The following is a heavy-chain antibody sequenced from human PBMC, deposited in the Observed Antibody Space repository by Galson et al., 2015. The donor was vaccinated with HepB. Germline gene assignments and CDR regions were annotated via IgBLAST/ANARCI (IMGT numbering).Heavy chain of an antibody. J-gene: IGHJ4*02. CDR1: GFTFSSYA. Sequence: SLRLSCAASGFTFSSYAMSWVRQAPGKGLEWVSAISGSGGSTYYADSVKGRFTISRDNSKNTLYLQMNSLRAEDTAVYYCAKEHSRCSGGSCYSFSYHPPDYWGQGTLVTVSS. V-gene: IGHV3-23*01. CDR3: AKEHSRCSGGSCYSFSYHPPDY. D-gene: IGHD2-15*01. CDR2: ISGSGGST.